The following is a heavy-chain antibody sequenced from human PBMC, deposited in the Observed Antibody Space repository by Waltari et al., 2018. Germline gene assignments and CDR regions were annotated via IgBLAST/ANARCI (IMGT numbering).Heavy chain of an antibody. CDR2: IHPKSGAT. V-gene: IGHV1-2*02. CDR3: ATRGGLAVAGYHC. CDR1: GYTFADYY. J-gene: IGHJ4*02. D-gene: IGHD6-19*01. Sequence: QVQLVQSGAEVKRPGASVKVSCKASGYTFADYYMHWMRQAPGQGLEWLGRIHPKSGATEYAQKFQGRVTLSSDTSISTAYMELNRLTSDDTAVYFCATRGGLAVAGYHCWGQGALVTVSS.